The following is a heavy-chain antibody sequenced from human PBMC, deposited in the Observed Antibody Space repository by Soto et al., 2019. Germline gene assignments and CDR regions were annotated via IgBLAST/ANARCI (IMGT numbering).Heavy chain of an antibody. J-gene: IGHJ5*02. CDR1: GFSISSGGYY. CDR3: ARDLGGTRNNWFDP. V-gene: IGHV4-31*03. D-gene: IGHD2-15*01. CDR2: IYYSGST. Sequence: SETLSLTCTVSGFSISSGGYYWSWIRKHPGKGLEWIGYIYYSGSTYYNPSLKSRVTISVDTSKNQFSLKLSSVTAADTAVYYCARDLGGTRNNWFDPWGQGTLVTVSS.